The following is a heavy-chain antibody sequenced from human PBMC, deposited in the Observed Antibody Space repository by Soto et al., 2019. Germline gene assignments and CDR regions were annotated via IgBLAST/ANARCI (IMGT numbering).Heavy chain of an antibody. D-gene: IGHD2-15*01. CDR3: AKDGGSVCSGGTCYFQAPDY. V-gene: IGHV3-23*01. J-gene: IGHJ4*02. CDR2: IDGSGRNT. CDR1: GFTFSSYA. Sequence: GGSLRLSCAASGFTFSSYAMSWVRQAPGKGLEWVSGIDGSGRNTYYADSVKGRFTISRDNSKNTLSVQMDSLRVEDTALYYCAKDGGSVCSGGTCYFQAPDYWGQGTLVTVS.